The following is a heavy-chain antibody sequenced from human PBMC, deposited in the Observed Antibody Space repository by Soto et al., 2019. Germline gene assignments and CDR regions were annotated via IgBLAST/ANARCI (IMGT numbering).Heavy chain of an antibody. CDR2: ISAYNGNT. CDR3: ARVRIVGATNNWFDP. D-gene: IGHD1-26*01. V-gene: IGHV1-18*04. Sequence: ASVKVSCKASGYTFTSYGISWVRQAPGQGLEWMGWISAYNGNTNYAQKLQGRVTMTTDTSTSTAYMELRSLRSDDTAVYYCARVRIVGATNNWFDPWGQGTLVTAPQ. CDR1: GYTFTSYG. J-gene: IGHJ5*02.